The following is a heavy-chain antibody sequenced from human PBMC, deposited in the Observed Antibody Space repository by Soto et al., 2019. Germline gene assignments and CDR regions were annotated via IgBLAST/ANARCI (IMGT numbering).Heavy chain of an antibody. CDR2: ISGGGDGT. Sequence: EVQLLESGGGLVRPGGSLRLSCAASGFTFYNYAMNWVRQAPGKGLEWVSTISGGGDGTYYADSVKGRFTISRDNSRNTVYLQMNSLRAEDTAVYYCAKKGMGSLATYCTTGDCHYAFDVWGHGTLVTVSS. D-gene: IGHD2-8*01. V-gene: IGHV3-23*01. J-gene: IGHJ3*01. CDR1: GFTFYNYA. CDR3: AKKGMGSLATYCTTGDCHYAFDV.